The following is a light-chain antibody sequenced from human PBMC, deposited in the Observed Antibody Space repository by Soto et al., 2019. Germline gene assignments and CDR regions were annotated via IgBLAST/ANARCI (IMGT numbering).Light chain of an antibody. Sequence: QSALTQPPSATGSPGQSVTISCTGTSSDVGGYNYVSWHQQHPGKAPKLIIYEVTKRPSGVPDRFSGSKSGNTASLTVSGLQTEDEGDYYCSSFAGYSNYVLFGGGTKLTVL. CDR1: SSDVGGYNY. CDR3: SSFAGYSNYVL. J-gene: IGLJ2*01. V-gene: IGLV2-8*01. CDR2: EVT.